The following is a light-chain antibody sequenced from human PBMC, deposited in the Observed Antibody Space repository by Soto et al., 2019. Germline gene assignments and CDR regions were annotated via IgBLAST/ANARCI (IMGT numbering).Light chain of an antibody. CDR3: GSWDSSLSAYV. CDR2: DDD. J-gene: IGLJ1*01. V-gene: IGLV1-51*01. Sequence: QPVLTQPPSVSGAPGQRVTISCTGSSSNIGAGYDVHWYQQRPGTAPKLLIYDDDKRPSGIPDRFSGSKSGTSATLGITGFQTGDEADYYCGSWDSSLSAYVFGTGTKLTVL. CDR1: SSNIGAGYD.